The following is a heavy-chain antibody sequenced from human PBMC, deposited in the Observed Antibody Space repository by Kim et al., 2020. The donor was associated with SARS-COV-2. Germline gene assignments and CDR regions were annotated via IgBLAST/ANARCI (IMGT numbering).Heavy chain of an antibody. Sequence: SETLSLTCTVSGGSISTYYWSWIRQPPGKRLEWIGYIYYSGSTSYNPSLKSRVTISLDTSNNHFSLTLSSVTAADTAVYYCARHVRNYSSAWSDAFDIWGQGKMVTVSS. CDR1: GGSISTYY. V-gene: IGHV4-59*13. CDR2: IYYSGST. J-gene: IGHJ3*02. D-gene: IGHD6-19*01. CDR3: ARHVRNYSSAWSDAFDI.